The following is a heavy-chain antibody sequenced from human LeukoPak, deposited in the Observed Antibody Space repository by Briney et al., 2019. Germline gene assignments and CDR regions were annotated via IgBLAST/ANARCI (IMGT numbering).Heavy chain of an antibody. CDR2: INPNNGGT. V-gene: IGHV1-2*02. CDR1: GYTFTGYY. J-gene: IGHJ5*02. CDR3: ARDLARGDGYYVLNH. D-gene: IGHD4-17*01. Sequence: ASVKVSCKASGYTFTGYYIHWVRQAPGQGLEWVGWINPNNGGTNYAQKFQGRVIMTRDTSISTAYMELSRLRSDDTAVYYCARDLARGDGYYVLNHWGQGTLVTVSS.